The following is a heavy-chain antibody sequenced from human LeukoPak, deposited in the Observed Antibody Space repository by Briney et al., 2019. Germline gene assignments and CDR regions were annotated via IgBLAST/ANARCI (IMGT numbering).Heavy chain of an antibody. CDR1: GGSISSGGYY. CDR3: ARVLVPSQLDY. Sequence: PSETLSLTCTVSGGSISSGGYYWSWIRQHPGKGLEWIGYIYYSGSTYYNPSLKSRVTISVDTSKNQFSLKLSSVTAADTAVYHCARVLVPSQLDYWGQGTLVTVSS. J-gene: IGHJ4*02. CDR2: IYYSGST. V-gene: IGHV4-30-4*08.